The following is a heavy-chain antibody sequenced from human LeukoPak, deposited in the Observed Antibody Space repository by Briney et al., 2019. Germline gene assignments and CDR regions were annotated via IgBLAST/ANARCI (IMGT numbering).Heavy chain of an antibody. V-gene: IGHV3-21*01. CDR1: GFTFSSYS. Sequence: GGSLRLSCGASGFTFSSYSMNWVRQAPGKGLEWVSSISSSSYIYYADSVKDRFTISRDNAKNSLYLQMNSLRAEDTAVYYCARGGYDFWSGSFDYWGQGTLVTVSS. D-gene: IGHD3-3*01. J-gene: IGHJ4*02. CDR2: ISSSSYI. CDR3: ARGGYDFWSGSFDY.